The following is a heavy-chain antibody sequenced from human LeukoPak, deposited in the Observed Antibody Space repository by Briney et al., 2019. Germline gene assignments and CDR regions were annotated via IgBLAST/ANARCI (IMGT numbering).Heavy chain of an antibody. J-gene: IGHJ4*02. CDR1: GYTCSTYT. CDR3: AREIDRDDYNRFFDY. D-gene: IGHD5-24*01. Sequence: ASVKVSCKASGYTCSTYTMHWVRQAPGQRLEWMEWIIAGNGNTKYSQKFHGRVTITRDTSASTAYMEMSSLRSEDTAVYYCAREIDRDDYNRFFDYWGQGTLFTVSS. CDR2: IIAGNGNT. V-gene: IGHV1-3*01.